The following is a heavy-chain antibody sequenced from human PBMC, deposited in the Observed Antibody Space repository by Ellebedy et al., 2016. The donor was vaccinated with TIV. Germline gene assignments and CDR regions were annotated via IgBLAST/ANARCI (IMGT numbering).Heavy chain of an antibody. Sequence: ASVKVSCXASGYTFTSYAMHWVRQAPGQRLEWMGWINAGNGNTKYSQKFQGRVTITADESTSTAYMELRSLRSDDTAVYYCARARIVVVPAADYYYYGMDVWGQGTTVTVSS. CDR3: ARARIVVVPAADYYYYGMDV. D-gene: IGHD2-2*01. V-gene: IGHV1-3*01. J-gene: IGHJ6*02. CDR1: GYTFTSYA. CDR2: INAGNGNT.